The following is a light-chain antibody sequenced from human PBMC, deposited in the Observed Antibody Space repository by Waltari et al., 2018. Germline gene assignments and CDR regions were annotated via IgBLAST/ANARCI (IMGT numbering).Light chain of an antibody. CDR2: DAS. CDR1: QSINSY. Sequence: EIVLTQSPATLPLSPGERATLSCRASQSINSYLAWYQQKPAQAPRLLIYDASNRATCIPARFSGSGSGTDFTLASSSLEPEDFAVYYCQQRRDWPLSFGGGTKVEIK. V-gene: IGKV3-11*01. J-gene: IGKJ4*01. CDR3: QQRRDWPLS.